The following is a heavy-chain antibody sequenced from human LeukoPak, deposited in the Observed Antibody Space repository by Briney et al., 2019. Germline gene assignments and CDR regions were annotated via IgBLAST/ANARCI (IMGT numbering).Heavy chain of an antibody. D-gene: IGHD4-11*01. CDR1: GFTFSDHY. CDR3: AKERLGAFDI. CDR2: IRKKVNSYTT. V-gene: IGHV3-72*01. Sequence: GGSLRLSCAASGFTFSDHYMDWVRQAPGKGLEWVGRIRKKVNSYTTEYAATVKGRLTISRDDSKNTLYLQMNSLRAEDTAVYYCAKERLGAFDIWGQGTMVTVSS. J-gene: IGHJ3*02.